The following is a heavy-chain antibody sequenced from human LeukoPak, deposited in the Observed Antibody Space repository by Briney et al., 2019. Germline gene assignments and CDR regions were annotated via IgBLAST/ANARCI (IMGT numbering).Heavy chain of an antibody. V-gene: IGHV4-61*01. D-gene: IGHD3-16*01. Sequence: SETLSLTCTVSGGSVSSGSYYWSWLRQPPGKGLEWIGYIYYSGSTNYNPSLKSRVTISVDTSKNQFSLKLSSVTAADTAVYYCARGASLGVTFIRYYFDYWGQGTLVTVSS. CDR2: IYYSGST. CDR3: ARGASLGVTFIRYYFDY. J-gene: IGHJ4*02. CDR1: GGSVSSGSYY.